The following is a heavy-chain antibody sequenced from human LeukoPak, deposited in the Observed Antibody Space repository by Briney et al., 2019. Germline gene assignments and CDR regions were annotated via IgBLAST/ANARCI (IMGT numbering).Heavy chain of an antibody. CDR2: INHSGST. Sequence: SETLSLTCAVYGGSFSGYYWSWIRQPPGKGLEWIGEINHSGSTNYNPSLKSRVTISVDTSKNQFSLKLSAVTDADTAVYDCARGQNSAATYNWFDSWGQGTLVTVSS. CDR1: GGSFSGYY. J-gene: IGHJ5*01. CDR3: ARGQNSAATYNWFDS. D-gene: IGHD2-2*01. V-gene: IGHV4-34*01.